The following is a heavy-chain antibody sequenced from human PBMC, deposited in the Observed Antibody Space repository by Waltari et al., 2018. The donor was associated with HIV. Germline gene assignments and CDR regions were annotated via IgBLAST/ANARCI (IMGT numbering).Heavy chain of an antibody. CDR2: IYANGTT. CDR1: GDSVSSGDYY. CDR3: ARAQRGYNFGWGTFDI. J-gene: IGHJ3*02. Sequence: QVQLQESGPGLVKPSQTLSLTCTVSGDSVSSGDYYWTWVRQHPVKGLEWIADIYANGTTHYNPSLKSPVLISVDTSKNQFSLRVSSVTAADTAVYYCARAQRGYNFGWGTFDIWGRGTIVTVSS. D-gene: IGHD5-18*01. V-gene: IGHV4-31*01.